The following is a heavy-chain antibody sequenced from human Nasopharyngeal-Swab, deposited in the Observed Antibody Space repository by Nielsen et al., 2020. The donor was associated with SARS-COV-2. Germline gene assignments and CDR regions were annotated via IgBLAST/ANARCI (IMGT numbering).Heavy chain of an antibody. CDR1: GFTFSSYA. V-gene: IGHV3-23*01. D-gene: IGHD3-9*01. CDR3: AKSNDILTGYSFDY. Sequence: GESLQISCAASGFTFSSYAMSWVRQAPGKGLEWVSAISGSGGSTYYADSVKGRFTIPRDNSKNTLYLQMNSLRAEDTAVYYCAKSNDILTGYSFDYWGQGTLVTVSS. CDR2: ISGSGGST. J-gene: IGHJ4*02.